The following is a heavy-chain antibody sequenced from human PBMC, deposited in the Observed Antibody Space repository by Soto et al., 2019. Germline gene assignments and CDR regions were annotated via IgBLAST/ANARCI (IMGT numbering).Heavy chain of an antibody. CDR2: ISSSSSYI. Sequence: GGSLRLSCAASGFTFSSYSMNWVRQAPGKGLEWVSSISSSSSYIYYADSVKGRFTISRDNAKNSLYLQMNSLRAEDTAVYYCARAGEYSSPSFDYWGQGTLVTVSS. CDR3: ARAGEYSSPSFDY. V-gene: IGHV3-21*01. D-gene: IGHD6-6*01. CDR1: GFTFSSYS. J-gene: IGHJ4*02.